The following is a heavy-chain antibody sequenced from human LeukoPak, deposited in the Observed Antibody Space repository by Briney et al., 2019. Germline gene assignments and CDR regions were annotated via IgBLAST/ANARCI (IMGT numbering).Heavy chain of an antibody. J-gene: IGHJ6*03. V-gene: IGHV3-43D*03. CDR3: AKDHGGNFYYYMDV. D-gene: IGHD4-23*01. Sequence: GGSLRLSCAAPGFTFDDYAMHWVRQAPGKGLEWVSLITWDGGSNDYADSVKGRFTISRDNSKISLSLQMNSLISADTALYYCAKDHGGNFYYYMDVWSKGTTVTVSS. CDR2: ITWDGGSN. CDR1: GFTFDDYA.